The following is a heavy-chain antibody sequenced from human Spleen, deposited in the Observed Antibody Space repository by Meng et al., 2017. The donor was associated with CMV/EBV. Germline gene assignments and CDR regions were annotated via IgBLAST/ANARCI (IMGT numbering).Heavy chain of an antibody. V-gene: IGHV3-74*03. CDR3: ATDWEHNLGFSFDL. CDR2: INSDGITT. J-gene: IGHJ2*01. D-gene: IGHD3-9*01. Sequence: ASAFTFSPYWMHWVRQATGKGLVWVSRINSDGITTTYADSVKGRFTISRDNAKNTLYLQMNSLRAEDTAVYYCATDWEHNLGFSFDLWGRGTLVTVSS. CDR1: AFTFSPYW.